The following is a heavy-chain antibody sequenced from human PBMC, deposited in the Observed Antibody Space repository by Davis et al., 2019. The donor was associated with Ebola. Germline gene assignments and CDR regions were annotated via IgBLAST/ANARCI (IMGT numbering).Heavy chain of an antibody. CDR2: IYDHST. D-gene: IGHD6-19*01. CDR1: GFTVSSYH. J-gene: IGHJ4*02. CDR3: ATTQWLREFDN. V-gene: IGHV3-53*05. Sequence: PGGSLRLSCAASGFTVSSYHMSWVRQAPGKGLEWVSVIYDHSTAYADSVRGRFIISRDKSNNTLYLEMNSLRVDDTAVYYCATTQWLREFDNWGQGTLVTVSS.